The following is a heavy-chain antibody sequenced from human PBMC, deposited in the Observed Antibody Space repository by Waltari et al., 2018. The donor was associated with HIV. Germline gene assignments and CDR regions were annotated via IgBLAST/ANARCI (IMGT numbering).Heavy chain of an antibody. V-gene: IGHV5-51*01. CDR2: IYPGGSDT. Sequence: EVQLVQSGAEVKKPGESLKISCKGSGYSFTSYWIGWVRQMPGKGLEWMGIIYPGGSDTRYSPSFQGQVTISADKSISTAYRQWSSLKASDTAMYYCARHRDDRLTLGWFDPWGQGTLVTVSS. CDR1: GYSFTSYW. J-gene: IGHJ5*02. CDR3: ARHRDDRLTLGWFDP.